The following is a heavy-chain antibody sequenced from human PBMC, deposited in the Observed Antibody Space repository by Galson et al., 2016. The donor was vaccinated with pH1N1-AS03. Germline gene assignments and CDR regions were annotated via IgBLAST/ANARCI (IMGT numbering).Heavy chain of an antibody. Sequence: SLRLSCAASGFTINNNYMSWVRQAPGKGLEWVSVIYGGGETFYADSVKGRFTISRDNSKKTVYLQMNSLRVEDTAVYYCAREPWGSTQGEYWGQGTLVTVSS. V-gene: IGHV3-53*05. CDR2: IYGGGET. D-gene: IGHD3-16*01. J-gene: IGHJ4*02. CDR3: AREPWGSTQGEY. CDR1: GFTINNNY.